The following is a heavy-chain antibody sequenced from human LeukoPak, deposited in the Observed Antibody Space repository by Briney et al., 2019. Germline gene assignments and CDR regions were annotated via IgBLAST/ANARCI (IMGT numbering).Heavy chain of an antibody. J-gene: IGHJ4*02. D-gene: IGHD6-13*01. CDR1: GFTFSSYG. V-gene: IGHV3-23*01. CDR2: ISGSGGST. Sequence: PGGSLRLSCAASGFTFSSYGMSWVRQAPGKGLEWVSVISGSGGSTYYADSVKGRFTISRDNSKNTLYLQMNSLRAEDTAVYYCARDIVDSSSWYYFDYWGQGTLVTVSS. CDR3: ARDIVDSSSWYYFDY.